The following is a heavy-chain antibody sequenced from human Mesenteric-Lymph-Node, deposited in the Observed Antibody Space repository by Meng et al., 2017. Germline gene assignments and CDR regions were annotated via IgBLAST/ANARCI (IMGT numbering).Heavy chain of an antibody. D-gene: IGHD3-3*01. CDR2: IYWDDDK. V-gene: IGHV2-5*02. Sequence: SGPTLVKPTQTLTLTCTFSGFSLSTPGVGVGWIRQPPGKALEWLALIYWDDDKHYSPSLKTRLTITKDTSKNQVVLTMTNMDPVDTATYYCAHSQFDIWSVDWFDPWGQGTLVTVSS. CDR1: GFSLSTPGVG. CDR3: AHSQFDIWSVDWFDP. J-gene: IGHJ5*02.